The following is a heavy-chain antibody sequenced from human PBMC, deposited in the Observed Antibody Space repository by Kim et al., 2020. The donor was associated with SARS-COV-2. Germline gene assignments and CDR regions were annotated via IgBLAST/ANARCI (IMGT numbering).Heavy chain of an antibody. Sequence: ASVKVSCKASGYTFTGYYMHWVRQAPGQGLEWMGRINPNSGGTNYAQKFQGRVTMTRDTSISTAYMELSRLRSDDTAVYYCARDREALTTYTAPDYWGQGTLVTVSS. CDR3: ARDREALTTYTAPDY. V-gene: IGHV1-2*06. D-gene: IGHD5-18*01. J-gene: IGHJ4*02. CDR1: GYTFTGYY. CDR2: INPNSGGT.